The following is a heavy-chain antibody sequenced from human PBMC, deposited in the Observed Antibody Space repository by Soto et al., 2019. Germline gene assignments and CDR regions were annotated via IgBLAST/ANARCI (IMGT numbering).Heavy chain of an antibody. Sequence: ASVKVSCKASGYTFIGSFMHWVRQAPGQGLEWMGWINPNSGATNYAQKFQGRVTMTRGTSISTAFMDLSRLRSDDTAVYYCAAVVGTTTYYYYGIDVWGQGTTVTVSS. V-gene: IGHV1-2*02. CDR2: INPNSGAT. CDR3: AAVVGTTTYYYYGIDV. CDR1: GYTFIGSF. D-gene: IGHD1-26*01. J-gene: IGHJ6*02.